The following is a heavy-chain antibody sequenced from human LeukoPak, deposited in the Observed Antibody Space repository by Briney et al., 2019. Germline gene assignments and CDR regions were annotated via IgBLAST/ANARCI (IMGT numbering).Heavy chain of an antibody. J-gene: IGHJ6*02. Sequence: GGSLRLSCAASGFTFSSYGMHWVRQAPGKGLEWVAVIWYDGSNKYYADSVKGRFTISRDNSKNTLYLQMNSLRAEDTAVYYCARDPYSSTWSYGMDVWGQGTTVTVSS. CDR3: ARDPYSSTWSYGMDV. V-gene: IGHV3-33*01. D-gene: IGHD6-6*01. CDR1: GFTFSSYG. CDR2: IWYDGSNK.